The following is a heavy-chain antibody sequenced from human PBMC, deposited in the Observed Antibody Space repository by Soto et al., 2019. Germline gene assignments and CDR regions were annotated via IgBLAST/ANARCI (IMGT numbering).Heavy chain of an antibody. J-gene: IGHJ5*02. CDR3: ARYVTFRDNDFRGGLDP. Sequence: QVQLVESGGGVVQPGRSLRLSCAASGFTFSSYAMHWVRQAPGKGLEWVAVISYDGSNKYYADSVKGRFTISRDNSKNTLYLQMNSLRAGDTAVYYWARYVTFRDNDFRGGLDPWGQGTLVTVSS. CDR1: GFTFSSYA. CDR2: ISYDGSNK. V-gene: IGHV3-30-3*01. D-gene: IGHD3-3*01.